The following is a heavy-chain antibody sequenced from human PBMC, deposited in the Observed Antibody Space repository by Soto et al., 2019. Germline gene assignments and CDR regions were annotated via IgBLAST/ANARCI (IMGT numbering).Heavy chain of an antibody. D-gene: IGHD6-6*01. J-gene: IGHJ4*02. V-gene: IGHV4-59*08. CDR2: IYYGGTT. CDR1: GGSITTFY. CDR3: GTSSSRGNY. Sequence: SETLSLTCTVSGGSITTFYWNWIRQSPGKGLEWIGYIYYGGTTIYNPYYNPSLKSRVTISVDKSKNQFSLNLTSLTAADTAVYYCGTSSSRGNYWGQGNMVTVSS.